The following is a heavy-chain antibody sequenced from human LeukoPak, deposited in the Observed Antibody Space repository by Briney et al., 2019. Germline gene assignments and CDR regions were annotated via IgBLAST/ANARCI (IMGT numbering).Heavy chain of an antibody. CDR3: AKCWNYYDSSLDY. CDR1: GFTFSSYA. Sequence: GGSLRLSCAASGFTFSSYAMSWVRQAPGKGLEWVSAISGTGGGTYYADSVKGPFTISRDNSKNTLYLQMNSLRAEDTAVYYCAKCWNYYDSSLDYWGQGTLVTVSS. D-gene: IGHD3-22*01. CDR2: ISGTGGGT. V-gene: IGHV3-23*01. J-gene: IGHJ4*02.